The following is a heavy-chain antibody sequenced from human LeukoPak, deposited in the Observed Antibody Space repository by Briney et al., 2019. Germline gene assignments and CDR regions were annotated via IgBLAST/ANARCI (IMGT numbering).Heavy chain of an antibody. Sequence: GRSLRLSCAASGFTFDDHAMHWVRQAPGKGLEWVSGISWNSGSIGYADSVKGRFTISRDNAKNSLYLQMNSLRAEDTALYYCAKDIGYYYDSSGYLDYWGQGTLVTVSS. J-gene: IGHJ4*02. V-gene: IGHV3-9*01. CDR1: GFTFDDHA. CDR2: ISWNSGSI. D-gene: IGHD3-22*01. CDR3: AKDIGYYYDSSGYLDY.